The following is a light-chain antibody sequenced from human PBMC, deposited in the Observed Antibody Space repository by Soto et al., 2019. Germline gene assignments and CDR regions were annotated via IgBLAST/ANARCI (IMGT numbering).Light chain of an antibody. J-gene: IGKJ1*01. CDR1: QSVSSN. CDR2: GAS. CDR3: QQYNNWPPWT. V-gene: IGKV3-15*01. Sequence: EIVMTQSPATLSVSPGARATLSCRASQSVSSNLAWYQQKPGQAPRLLIYGASTSATGIPARFSGSGSGTDFTLTISSLQSEDFAVYYCQQYNNWPPWTFGQGTKVEIK.